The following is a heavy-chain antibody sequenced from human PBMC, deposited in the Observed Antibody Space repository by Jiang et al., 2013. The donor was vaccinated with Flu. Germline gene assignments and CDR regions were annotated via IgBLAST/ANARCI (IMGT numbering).Heavy chain of an antibody. Sequence: LLKPSETLSLTCTVSGGSISSSSYYWGWIRQPPGKGLEWIGSIYYSGSTYYNPSLKSRVTISVDTSKNQFSLKLSSVTAADTAVYYCARRPVVEGYGDYVDGWGQGTLVTVSS. V-gene: IGHV4-39*01. CDR2: IYYSGST. J-gene: IGHJ4*02. D-gene: IGHD4-17*01. CDR3: ARRPVVEGYGDYVDG. CDR1: GGSISSSSYY.